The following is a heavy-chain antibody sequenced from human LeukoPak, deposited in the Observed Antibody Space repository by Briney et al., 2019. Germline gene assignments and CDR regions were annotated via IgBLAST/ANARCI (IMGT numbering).Heavy chain of an antibody. D-gene: IGHD6-13*01. CDR3: AKDKAPGSLHTPSYF. Sequence: GGSLRLSCAASGFTFRTYAMSWVRQAPGKGLEWVSEISDSGDGTHYAESVKGRFTISRDNSKNTVFLQMNSLRADDTAKYYCAKDKAPGSLHTPSYFCGQGTLVTVSS. CDR1: GFTFRTYA. CDR2: ISDSGDGT. J-gene: IGHJ4*02. V-gene: IGHV3-23*01.